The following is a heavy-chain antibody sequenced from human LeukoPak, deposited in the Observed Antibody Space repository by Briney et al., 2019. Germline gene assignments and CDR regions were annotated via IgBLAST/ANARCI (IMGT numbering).Heavy chain of an antibody. Sequence: SETLSLTCAVYGGSFSGYYWSWIRQPPGKGLEWIGEINHSGSTNYNPSLKCRVTISVDTSKNQFSLKLSSVTAADTAVYYCARETRGSYSDAFDIWGQGTMVTVSS. D-gene: IGHD1-26*01. CDR3: ARETRGSYSDAFDI. CDR1: GGSFSGYY. CDR2: INHSGST. J-gene: IGHJ3*02. V-gene: IGHV4-34*01.